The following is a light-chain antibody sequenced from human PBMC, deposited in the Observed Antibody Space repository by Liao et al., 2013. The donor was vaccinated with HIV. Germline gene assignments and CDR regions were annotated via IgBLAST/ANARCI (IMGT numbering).Light chain of an antibody. CDR2: QDT. J-gene: IGLJ1*01. CDR1: NLGDGY. V-gene: IGLV3-1*01. CDR3: QTWDNSTPV. Sequence: SYDLTQPPSVSVSPGQTATITCSGENLGDGYASWYQQKPGQSPALIIYQDTKRPSGIPERFSGSNSGNTATLTISGTQTMDEADYYCQTWDNSTPVFGTGTKVTVL.